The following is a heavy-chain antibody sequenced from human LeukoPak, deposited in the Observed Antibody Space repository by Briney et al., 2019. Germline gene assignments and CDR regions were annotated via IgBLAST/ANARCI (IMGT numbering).Heavy chain of an antibody. Sequence: SETLSLACTVSGGSISSYYWSWIRQPAGKGLEWIGRIYISGSTNYNPSLKSRVTISVDTSKNQFSLKLSSVTAADTAVYYCATMKMVFRGYYFDYWGQGTLVTVSS. CDR3: ATMKMVFRGYYFDY. D-gene: IGHD3-22*01. J-gene: IGHJ4*02. CDR1: GGSISSYY. V-gene: IGHV4-4*07. CDR2: IYISGST.